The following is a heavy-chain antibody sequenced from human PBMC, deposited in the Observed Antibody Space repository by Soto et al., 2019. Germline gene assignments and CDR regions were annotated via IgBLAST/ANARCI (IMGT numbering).Heavy chain of an antibody. CDR3: AKVDYRGSFDY. CDR2: IGGSGTNT. D-gene: IGHD4-17*01. J-gene: IGHJ4*02. V-gene: IGHV3-23*01. Sequence: EVQLLDSGGGLVQPGGSLRLSCVASGLTFSSYAMSWVRQVPGKGLEWVSLIGGSGTNTYYADSVKGRFTISRDNSKNKLYLQMNSLRAEDTAVYYCAKVDYRGSFDYWGQGTPVTVSS. CDR1: GLTFSSYA.